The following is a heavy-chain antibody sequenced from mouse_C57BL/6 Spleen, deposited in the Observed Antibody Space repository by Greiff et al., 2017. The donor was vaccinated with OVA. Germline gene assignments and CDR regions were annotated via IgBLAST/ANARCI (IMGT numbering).Heavy chain of an antibody. Sequence: EVHLVESGPGLAKPSQTLSLTCSVTGYSITSDYWNWIRKFPGNKLEYMGYISYSGSTYYNPSLKSRISITRDTSKNQYYLQLNSVTTEDTATYYCARGYDGYTRYWYFDVWGTGTTVTVSS. J-gene: IGHJ1*03. CDR3: ARGYDGYTRYWYFDV. CDR2: ISYSGST. D-gene: IGHD2-3*01. CDR1: GYSITSDY. V-gene: IGHV3-8*01.